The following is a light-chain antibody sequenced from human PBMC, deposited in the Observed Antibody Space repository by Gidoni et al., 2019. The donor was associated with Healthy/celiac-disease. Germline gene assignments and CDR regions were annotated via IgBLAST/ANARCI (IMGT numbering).Light chain of an antibody. CDR3: QQSYNTPRT. J-gene: IGKJ2*01. CDR1: QRISSY. CDR2: AAS. V-gene: IGKV1-39*01. Sequence: IQLTPSPSSLSASVGDRVTITCRASQRISSYLNWYQQKPGKAPKLLIYAASSLESGVPSRFSGSGSGTDFTLTISSLQPEDFATYYCQQSYNTPRTFGQGTKLEIK.